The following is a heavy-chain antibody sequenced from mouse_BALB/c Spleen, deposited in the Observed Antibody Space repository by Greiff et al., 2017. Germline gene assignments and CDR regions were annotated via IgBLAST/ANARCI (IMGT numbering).Heavy chain of an antibody. D-gene: IGHD2-1*01. V-gene: IGHV1S137*01. CDR3: AREGGGNYPFFDY. Sequence: VQLQQSGAELVRPGVSVKISCKGSGYTFTDYAMHWVKQSHAKSLEWIGVISTYYGDASYNQKFKGKATMTVDKSSSTAYMELARLTSEDSAIYYCAREGGGNYPFFDYWGQGTTLTVSS. CDR1: GYTFTDYA. CDR2: ISTYYGDA. J-gene: IGHJ2*01.